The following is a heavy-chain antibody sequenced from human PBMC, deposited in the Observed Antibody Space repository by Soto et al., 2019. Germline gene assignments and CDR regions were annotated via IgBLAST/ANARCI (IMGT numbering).Heavy chain of an antibody. CDR1: GGTFSSYA. D-gene: IGHD3-3*01. CDR3: ASTIYDFWSGSYYYYGMDV. V-gene: IGHV1-69*01. Sequence: QVQLVQSGAEVKKPGSSVKVSCKACGGTFSSYAISWVRQAPGQGLEWMGGVIPIFGTANYAQKFQGRVTITADESTSTAYLELSSLRSEDTAVYYCASTIYDFWSGSYYYYGMDVWGQGTTVTVSS. J-gene: IGHJ6*02. CDR2: VIPIFGTA.